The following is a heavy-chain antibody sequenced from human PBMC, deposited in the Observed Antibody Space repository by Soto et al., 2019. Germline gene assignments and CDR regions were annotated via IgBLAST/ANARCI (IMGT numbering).Heavy chain of an antibody. CDR3: ARGSAGYYNSGTLLD. V-gene: IGHV3-30-3*01. CDR2: ISSDGIND. D-gene: IGHD3-10*01. CDR1: GFTFSSYA. J-gene: IGHJ4*02. Sequence: QVQVVESGGGVVQPGGSLRLSCAASGFTFSSYAMHWVRQAPGKGLEWVAVISSDGINDYYADSVEGPFTISRDNSKNTLYLQMNSLRAEDTAVYYCARGSAGYYNSGTLLDWGRGTLVTVSS.